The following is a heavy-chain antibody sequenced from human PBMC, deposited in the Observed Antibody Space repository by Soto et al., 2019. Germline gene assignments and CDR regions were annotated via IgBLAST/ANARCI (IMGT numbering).Heavy chain of an antibody. Sequence: GGSLRLSCAASGFTFSSYGMHWVRQAPGKGLEWVAVIWYDGSNKYYADSVKGRFTISRDNSKNTLYLQMNSLRAEDTAVYYCARDLRNLRVAHYYYYGMDDCGQGTTVTVPS. D-gene: IGHD2-15*01. CDR2: IWYDGSNK. CDR3: ARDLRNLRVAHYYYYGMDD. J-gene: IGHJ6*02. CDR1: GFTFSSYG. V-gene: IGHV3-33*01.